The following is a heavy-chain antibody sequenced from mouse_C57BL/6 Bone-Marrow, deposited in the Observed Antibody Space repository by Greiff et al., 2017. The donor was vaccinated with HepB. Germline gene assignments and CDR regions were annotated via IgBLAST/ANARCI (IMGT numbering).Heavy chain of an antibody. CDR2: IRNKANNHAT. CDR3: GRVTTAHYFDY. Sequence: EVMLVESGGGLVQPGGSMKLSCAASGFTFSDAWMDWVRQSPEKGLEWVAEIRNKANNHATYYAESVKGRFTISRDDSKSSVYLQMNSLRAEDTGIYYCGRVTTAHYFDYWGQGTTLTVSS. V-gene: IGHV6-6*01. CDR1: GFTFSDAW. D-gene: IGHD1-2*01. J-gene: IGHJ2*01.